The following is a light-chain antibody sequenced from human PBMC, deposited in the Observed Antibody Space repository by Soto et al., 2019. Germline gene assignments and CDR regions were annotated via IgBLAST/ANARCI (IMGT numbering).Light chain of an antibody. J-gene: IGLJ1*01. CDR3: SSYAGSNNRYV. Sequence: QSALTQPPSASGSPGQSVTISCTGTSSDVGGYNFVSWYQQHPGKAPKLMIYEVSKRPSGVPDRFSGSKSDNTASLTVSGLQAEEEADYYCSSYAGSNNRYVFGTGTKLTVL. CDR1: SSDVGGYNF. CDR2: EVS. V-gene: IGLV2-8*01.